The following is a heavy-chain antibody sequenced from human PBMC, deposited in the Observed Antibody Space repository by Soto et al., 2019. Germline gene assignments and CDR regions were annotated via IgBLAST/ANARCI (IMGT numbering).Heavy chain of an antibody. Sequence: PSETLSLTCTVSGYPISNGYYWGWIRQSPEKGLEWIGTIYHSGTTFYNPSLRSRLTISVDTSKNQFSLRLNSVTAADAAVYYCAGFVVPASRNTGFDYWGQGTLVTVSS. CDR3: AGFVVPASRNTGFDY. D-gene: IGHD2-15*01. J-gene: IGHJ4*02. CDR1: GYPISNGYY. CDR2: IYHSGTT. V-gene: IGHV4-38-2*02.